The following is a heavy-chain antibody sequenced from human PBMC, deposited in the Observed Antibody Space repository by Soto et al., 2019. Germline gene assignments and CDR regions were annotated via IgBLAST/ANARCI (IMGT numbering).Heavy chain of an antibody. Sequence: GASVKVSCKASGGNFRSEAISWVRQAPGHGLEWMGRIIPMFSTPHYAQKFQGRVTIIADESTTTVNMEMRGLTYEDTAVYYCARARFSDILTADDYGMDVWGQGTSVTVSS. CDR3: ARARFSDILTADDYGMDV. J-gene: IGHJ6*02. D-gene: IGHD3-9*01. CDR1: GGNFRSEA. V-gene: IGHV1-69*13. CDR2: IIPMFSTP.